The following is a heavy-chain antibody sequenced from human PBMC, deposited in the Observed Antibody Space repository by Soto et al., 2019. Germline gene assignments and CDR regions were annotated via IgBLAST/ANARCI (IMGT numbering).Heavy chain of an antibody. V-gene: IGHV4-31*03. Sequence: SETLSLTCTVSGGSISSGGYYWSWIRQHPGKGLEWIGYIYYSGSTYYNPSLKSRVTISVDTSKNQFSLKLSSVTAADTAVYYCATASIWLSAGRLIHYIHYWGQAILVSGSS. D-gene: IGHD3-16*02. CDR2: IYYSGST. J-gene: IGHJ4*02. CDR1: GGSISSGGYY. CDR3: ATASIWLSAGRLIHYIHY.